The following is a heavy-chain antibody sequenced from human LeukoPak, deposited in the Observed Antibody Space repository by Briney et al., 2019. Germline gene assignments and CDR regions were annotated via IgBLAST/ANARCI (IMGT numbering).Heavy chain of an antibody. D-gene: IGHD1-1*01. CDR2: INSDGSST. CDR3: AGAGTTYNWFDP. CDR1: GFTFSSYW. J-gene: IGHJ5*02. V-gene: IGHV3-74*01. Sequence: GGSLRLSCAASGFTFSSYWMHWVRQAPGKGLVWVSRINSDGSSTSYADSVKGRFTISRDNAKNTLYLQMNSLRAEDTAVYYCAGAGTTYNWFDPWGQGTLVTVSS.